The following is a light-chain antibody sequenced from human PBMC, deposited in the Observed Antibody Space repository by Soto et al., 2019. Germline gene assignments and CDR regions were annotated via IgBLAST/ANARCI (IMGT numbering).Light chain of an antibody. CDR2: AAS. CDR1: QDVKSW. J-gene: IGKJ4*01. CDR3: QQGINFPLT. Sequence: IQMTQSPSSVSASVGDRVTITCRASQDVKSWLAWYQQKPGKAPKLLINAASTLHTVVPSRFSGSGAGTEFKFTISAVHPEDFATYYCQQGINFPLTFGGGTRGEIK. V-gene: IGKV1-12*01.